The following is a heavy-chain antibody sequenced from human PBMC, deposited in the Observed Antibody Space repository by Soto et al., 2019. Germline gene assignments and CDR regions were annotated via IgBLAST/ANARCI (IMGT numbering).Heavy chain of an antibody. D-gene: IGHD3-3*01. V-gene: IGHV4-34*01. Sequence: SETLSLTCAVYGGSFSGYYWSWIRQPPGKGLEWIGEINHSGSTNYNPSLKSRVTISVDTSKNQFSLKLSSVTAADTAVYYCARYSITIFGVASRKNWFDPWGQGTLVTVSS. CDR2: INHSGST. CDR3: ARYSITIFGVASRKNWFDP. CDR1: GGSFSGYY. J-gene: IGHJ5*02.